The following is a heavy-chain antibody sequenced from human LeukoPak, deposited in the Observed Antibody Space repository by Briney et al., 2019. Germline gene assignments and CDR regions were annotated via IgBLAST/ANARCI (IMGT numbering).Heavy chain of an antibody. V-gene: IGHV4-30-2*01. Sequence: SETLSLTCTVSGGSISSGGFYWTWIRQPPGKGLEWIGYIYHTGSTYYNPSLYSRVTISVDRSKNQFSLNLSSVTAADTAVYYCARRGLLPFDYWGQGTLVTVSS. CDR3: ARRGLLPFDY. J-gene: IGHJ4*02. D-gene: IGHD2-21*02. CDR2: IYHTGST. CDR1: GGSISSGGFY.